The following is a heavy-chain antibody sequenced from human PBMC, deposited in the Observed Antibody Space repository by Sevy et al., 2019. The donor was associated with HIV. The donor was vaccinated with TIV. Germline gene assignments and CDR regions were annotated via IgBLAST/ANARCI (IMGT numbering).Heavy chain of an antibody. J-gene: IGHJ5*02. CDR3: ARRIAAAGTLGFDP. V-gene: IGHV4-61*01. CDR2: LFSSGST. CDR1: GGSVSSGSYY. Sequence: SETLSLTCTVSGGSVSSGSYYWSWIRQPPGKGLEWIGYLFSSGSTNYNPSLKSRVTISVDTSKNQFSLNLSSVTAADTAVYYCARRIAAAGTLGFDPWGQGTLVTVSS. D-gene: IGHD6-13*01.